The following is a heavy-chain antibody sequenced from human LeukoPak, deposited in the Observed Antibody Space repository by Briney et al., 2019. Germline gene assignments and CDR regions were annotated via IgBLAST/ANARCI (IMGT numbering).Heavy chain of an antibody. J-gene: IGHJ4*02. V-gene: IGHV4-39*07. D-gene: IGHD6-13*01. CDR1: GGSISSSSYY. CDR3: ARQSYSSSGGFDY. CDR2: IYYSGST. Sequence: KPSETLSLTCTVSGGSISSSSYYWGWIRQPPGKGLEWIGSIYYSGSTNYNPSLKSRVTISVDKSKNQFSLKLSSVTAADTAVYYCARQSYSSSGGFDYWGQGTLVTVSS.